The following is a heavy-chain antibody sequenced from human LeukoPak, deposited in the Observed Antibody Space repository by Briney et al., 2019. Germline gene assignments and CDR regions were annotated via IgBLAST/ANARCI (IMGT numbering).Heavy chain of an antibody. CDR2: ISYDGSNK. CDR1: GFTFRTFG. V-gene: IGHV3-30*19. Sequence: GGSLRLSCAASGFTFRTFGMHWVRQAPGKGLEWVAVISYDGSNKYYADSVKGRFTISRDNSKNTLYLQMNSLRAEDTAVYYCARDCGTGEYFDYWGQGTLVTVSS. CDR3: ARDCGTGEYFDY. J-gene: IGHJ4*02. D-gene: IGHD3-10*01.